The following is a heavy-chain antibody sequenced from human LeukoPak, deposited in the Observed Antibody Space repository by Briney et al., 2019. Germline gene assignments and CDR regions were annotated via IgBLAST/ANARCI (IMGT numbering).Heavy chain of an antibody. V-gene: IGHV1-2*02. Sequence: GSSVTVSFKASVYTFTVYYFYWVRRAPGQGPEWMGLINPNSGGTNYAQKFQGRVTMTRDTSISTAYMELSRLTSDDTAVYYCARSMAVVVAAGAFDIWGQGTMVTVSS. J-gene: IGHJ3*02. D-gene: IGHD2-15*01. CDR1: VYTFTVYY. CDR3: ARSMAVVVAAGAFDI. CDR2: INPNSGGT.